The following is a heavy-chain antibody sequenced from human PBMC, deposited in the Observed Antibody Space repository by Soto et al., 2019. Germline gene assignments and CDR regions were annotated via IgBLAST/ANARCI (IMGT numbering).Heavy chain of an antibody. CDR2: ISSSSSYI. J-gene: IGHJ5*02. CDR1: GFTFSSYS. Sequence: GGSLRLSCAASGFTFSSYSMNWVRQAPGKGLEWVSSISSSSSYIYYADSVKGRFTISRDNAKNSLYLQMNSLRAEDTAVYYCARDSNPLNNWNDPFDPWGQGTLVTVSS. D-gene: IGHD1-1*01. CDR3: ARDSNPLNNWNDPFDP. V-gene: IGHV3-21*01.